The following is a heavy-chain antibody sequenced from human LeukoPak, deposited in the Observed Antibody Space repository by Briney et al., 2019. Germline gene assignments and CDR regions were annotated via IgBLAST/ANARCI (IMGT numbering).Heavy chain of an antibody. CDR1: GFSFSEHE. Sequence: PGGSLRLSCAASGFSFSEHEMDWVRQAPGKGLEWLGRIRNKAYGYTTENAASVKGRFTISRDGSKDSLCLQMNSLKTEDTGVYYCASASAGLVEYWGQGARVTVSS. CDR3: ASASAGLVEY. V-gene: IGHV3-72*01. CDR2: IRNKAYGYTT. J-gene: IGHJ4*02.